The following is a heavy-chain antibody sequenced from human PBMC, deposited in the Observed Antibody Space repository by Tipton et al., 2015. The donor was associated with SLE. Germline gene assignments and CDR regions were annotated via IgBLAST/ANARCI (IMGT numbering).Heavy chain of an antibody. CDR3: ARAPFGGTDY. CDR1: GGSISSGSYY. J-gene: IGHJ4*02. Sequence: TLSLTCTVSGGSISSGSYYWSWIRQPAGKGLEWIGHIYTSGRTNYNPPLKSRVTISVDTSKNQFSLKLSSVTAADTAVYYCARAPFGGTDYWGQGTLVTVSS. CDR2: IYTSGRT. V-gene: IGHV4-61*09. D-gene: IGHD4-23*01.